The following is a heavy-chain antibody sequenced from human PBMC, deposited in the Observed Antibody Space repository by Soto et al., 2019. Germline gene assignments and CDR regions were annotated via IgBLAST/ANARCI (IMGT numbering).Heavy chain of an antibody. D-gene: IGHD1-26*01. CDR1: GYTFTSYG. CDR3: ARDFSRGWPEDPNLDY. V-gene: IGHV1-18*01. CDR2: ISAYNGNT. J-gene: IGHJ4*02. Sequence: ASVKVSCKASGYTFTSYGISWVRQAPGQGLEWMGWISAYNGNTNYAQKLQGRVTMTTDTSTSTAYMELRSLRSDDTAVYYCARDFSRGWPEDPNLDYWGQGTLVTVSS.